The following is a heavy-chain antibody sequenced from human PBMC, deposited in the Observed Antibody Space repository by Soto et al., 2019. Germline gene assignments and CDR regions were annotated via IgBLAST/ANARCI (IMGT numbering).Heavy chain of an antibody. D-gene: IGHD6-19*01. CDR3: ARDAYSSGWFDY. CDR2: ISYDGSNK. CDR1: GFTFSSDA. V-gene: IGHV3-30-3*01. J-gene: IGHJ4*02. Sequence: QVQLVESGGGVVQPGRSLRLSCAASGFTFSSDAMHRVRQAPGKRLEWVAVISYDGSNKYYADSVKGRFTISRDNSKNTLYLQMNSLRAEDTAVYYCARDAYSSGWFDYWGQGTLVTVSS.